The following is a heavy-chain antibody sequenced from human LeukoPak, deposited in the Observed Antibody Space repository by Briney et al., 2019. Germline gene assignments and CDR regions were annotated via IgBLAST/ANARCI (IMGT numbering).Heavy chain of an antibody. V-gene: IGHV3-7*01. CDR1: GFTFSSYW. CDR2: IKQDGSEK. CDR3: ARAWAYYDFWSGYYYFDY. Sequence: GGYLRLSWAASGFTFSSYWMSWVRQAPGKGLEWVANIKQDGSEKYYVDSVKGRFTISRDNAKNSLYLQMNSLRAEDTAVYYCARAWAYYDFWSGYYYFDYWGQGALVTVSS. J-gene: IGHJ4*02. D-gene: IGHD3-3*01.